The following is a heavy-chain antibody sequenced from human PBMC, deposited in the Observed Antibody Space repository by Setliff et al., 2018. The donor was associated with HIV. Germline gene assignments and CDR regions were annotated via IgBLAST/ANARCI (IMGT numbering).Heavy chain of an antibody. CDR3: VRVGPWYYARSGYLASWDY. Sequence: GASVKVSCKTSGVTFNTYAFSWVRQAPGQGLEWMGDIFAFLNIPNYAQKFQGRVTITADKPTSTAYMELTGLRADDTAVYYCVRVGPWYYARSGYLASWDYWGQGTLVTVSS. CDR2: IFAFLNIP. J-gene: IGHJ4*02. V-gene: IGHV1-69*10. D-gene: IGHD3-22*01. CDR1: GVTFNTYA.